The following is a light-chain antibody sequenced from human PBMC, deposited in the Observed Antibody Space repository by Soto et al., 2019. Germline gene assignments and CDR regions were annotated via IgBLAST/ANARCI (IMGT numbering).Light chain of an antibody. CDR3: QQXDXXPRT. J-gene: IGKJ1*01. V-gene: IGKV1-33*01. CDR1: QDISNY. CDR2: DAS. Sequence: DIQMTQSPSSLSASVGDRVTITCQASQDISNYLNWYQQKPGKAPKLLIYDASNLETGVPSRFSGSGSGTXXXXXXXXXXXXXXXTYYCQQXDXXPRTFGXGTKV.